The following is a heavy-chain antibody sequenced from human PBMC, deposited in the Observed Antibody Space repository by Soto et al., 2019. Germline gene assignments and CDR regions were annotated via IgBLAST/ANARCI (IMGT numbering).Heavy chain of an antibody. D-gene: IGHD2-2*01. CDR1: GGSISGGGYS. J-gene: IGHJ5*02. CDR2: IYHSGST. CDR3: ARVPDR. Sequence: QLQLQESGSGRVKPSQTLSLTCAVSGGSISGGGYSWSWIRQPPGKGLEWTGYIYHSGSTYYNPCLKSRVTISVDRSKNQFSLKLSSVTAADTAVYYCARVPDRWGQGTLVTVAS. V-gene: IGHV4-30-2*01.